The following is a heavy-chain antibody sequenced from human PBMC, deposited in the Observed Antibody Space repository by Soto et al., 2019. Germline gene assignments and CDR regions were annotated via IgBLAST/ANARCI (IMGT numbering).Heavy chain of an antibody. Sequence: QITLMASGPTLVKSTQTLTLTCTFSGFSSTTSGLGVGWISPPQGKALERLALTYWDDDKRYSPSLKSRLTITNDASRNQVDLTMTNCDPVDTAIYFCAHMDGFGECDSWGQGTLVTV. CDR1: GFSSTTSGLG. CDR3: AHMDGFGECDS. D-gene: IGHD3-10*01. CDR2: TYWDDDK. V-gene: IGHV2-5*02. J-gene: IGHJ5*01.